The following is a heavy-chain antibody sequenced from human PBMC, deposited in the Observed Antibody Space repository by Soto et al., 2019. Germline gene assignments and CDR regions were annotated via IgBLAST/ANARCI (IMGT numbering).Heavy chain of an antibody. V-gene: IGHV3-30*18. D-gene: IGHD2-2*01. CDR3: AKGQHSSSTSCYFYYYGMDV. CDR1: GFIFNTYD. CDR2: ISYDGSNK. J-gene: IGHJ6*02. Sequence: GGSMRLSCAASGFIFNTYDMHWVRQAPGKGLEWVAVISYDGSNKYYADSVKGRLTISRDNSKKMLYLQMNSLRPEDTAVYYCAKGQHSSSTSCYFYYYGMDVWGQGTKVTVSS.